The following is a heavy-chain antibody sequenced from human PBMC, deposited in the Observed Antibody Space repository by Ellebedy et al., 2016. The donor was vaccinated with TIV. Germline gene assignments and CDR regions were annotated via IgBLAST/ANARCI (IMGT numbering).Heavy chain of an antibody. CDR3: AREDKDIVVVVAATCLDY. CDR2: ISYDGSNK. Sequence: GESLKISCAASGFTFSSYAMHWVRQAPGKGLEWVAVISYDGSNKYYADSVKGRFTISRDNSKNTLYLQMNSLRAEDTAVYYCAREDKDIVVVVAATCLDYWGQGTLVTVSS. CDR1: GFTFSSYA. D-gene: IGHD2-15*01. V-gene: IGHV3-30-3*01. J-gene: IGHJ4*02.